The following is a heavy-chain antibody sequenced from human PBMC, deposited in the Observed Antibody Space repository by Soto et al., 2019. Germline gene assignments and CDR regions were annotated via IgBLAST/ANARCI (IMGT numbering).Heavy chain of an antibody. Sequence: ASVKVFCKASRYTFTNYYIHWVRQAPGQGLEWMGIINPSGGSTSYAQKLQGRVTMTRDTSTSTVYMELNSLRSEDTALYYCVREDLISMRDYYFAYWGQGTQVTVSS. D-gene: IGHD3-22*01. CDR3: VREDLISMRDYYFAY. V-gene: IGHV1-46*01. CDR2: INPSGGST. CDR1: RYTFTNYY. J-gene: IGHJ4*02.